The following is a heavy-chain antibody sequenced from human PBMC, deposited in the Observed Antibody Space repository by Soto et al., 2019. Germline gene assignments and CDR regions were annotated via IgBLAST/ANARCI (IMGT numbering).Heavy chain of an antibody. CDR1: GLTFSNSA. Sequence: GGSLRLSCATSGLTFSNSAMSWVRQAPGGGLEWVSSMSGSSSTKYYADPVKCRFTISRDNSKNTLYLQMNSLRAEDTAVYYCARERYSSSWYRFFDYWGQGTLVTVSS. J-gene: IGHJ4*02. V-gene: IGHV3-23*01. CDR3: ARERYSSSWYRFFDY. D-gene: IGHD6-13*01. CDR2: MSGSSSTK.